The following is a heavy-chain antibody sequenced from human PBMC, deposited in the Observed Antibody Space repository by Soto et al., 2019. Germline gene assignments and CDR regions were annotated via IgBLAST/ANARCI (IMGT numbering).Heavy chain of an antibody. CDR1: GFTFSSYA. D-gene: IGHD1-1*01. CDR2: ISGSGGST. J-gene: IGHJ4*02. V-gene: IGHV3-23*01. CDR3: AKWNSPRLTLDY. Sequence: EVQLLESGGGLVQPGGSLRLSCAASGFTFSSYAMSWVRQAPGKGLEWVSAISGSGGSTYYADSVKGRFTISRDNSKNTLYLQMNSLRAEETAVYYCAKWNSPRLTLDYWGQGTLVTVSS.